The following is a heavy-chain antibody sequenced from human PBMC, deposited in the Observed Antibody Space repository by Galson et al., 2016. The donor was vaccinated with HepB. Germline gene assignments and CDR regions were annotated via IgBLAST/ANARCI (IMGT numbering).Heavy chain of an antibody. Sequence: LRLSCAASGFIFSGYAMHWVRQAPGKGLEWVALIWYGGSNEFYADSVKGRFTISRDNAKNSLYLQMNSLRAEDTAVYYCARNEPSAFYNFWGGNTWGYGMDVWGKGTTVTVSS. CDR2: IWYGGSNE. CDR3: ARNEPSAFYNFWGGNTWGYGMDV. V-gene: IGHV3-33*01. J-gene: IGHJ6*04. D-gene: IGHD3-3*01. CDR1: GFIFSGYA.